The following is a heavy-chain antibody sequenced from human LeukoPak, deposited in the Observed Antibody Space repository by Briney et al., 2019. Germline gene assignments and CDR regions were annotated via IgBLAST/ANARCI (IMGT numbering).Heavy chain of an antibody. V-gene: IGHV3-30*18. CDR2: ISYDGSNK. J-gene: IGHJ4*02. D-gene: IGHD4-17*01. Sequence: GGSLRLSCAASGFTFSSYGMHWVRQAPGKGLEWVAVISYDGSNKYYADSVKGRFTISRDNSKNTLYLQMNSLRAEDTAVYYCAKGDDYGDYGSDYWGQRTLVTVSS. CDR3: AKGDDYGDYGSDY. CDR1: GFTFSSYG.